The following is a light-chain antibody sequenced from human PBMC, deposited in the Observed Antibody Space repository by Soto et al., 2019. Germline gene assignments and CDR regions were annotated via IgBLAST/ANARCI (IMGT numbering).Light chain of an antibody. CDR3: QQYNTWPIA. Sequence: IVMTQSPATLSVSPGERVTLYCRVSESVDTNFAWYQQRPGQAPRLLIYGASIRATDVPVRFSGSGSGTDFTLTINSLQSEDSVVYYCQQYNTWPIAFCQGTRLE. CDR2: GAS. J-gene: IGKJ5*01. CDR1: ESVDTN. V-gene: IGKV3-15*01.